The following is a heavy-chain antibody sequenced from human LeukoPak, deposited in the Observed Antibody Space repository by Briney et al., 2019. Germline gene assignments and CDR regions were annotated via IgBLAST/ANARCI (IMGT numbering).Heavy chain of an antibody. Sequence: ASVKVSCKASGYTFTGYYMHWVRQAPGQGLEWMGWINPNSGGTNYAQKFQGRVTMTRDTSISTAYMELSRLRSDDTAVYYCARDSSSWVGNYYYYYYMDVWGKGTTVTISS. V-gene: IGHV1-2*02. CDR2: INPNSGGT. CDR3: ARDSSSWVGNYYYYYYMDV. CDR1: GYTFTGYY. D-gene: IGHD6-13*01. J-gene: IGHJ6*03.